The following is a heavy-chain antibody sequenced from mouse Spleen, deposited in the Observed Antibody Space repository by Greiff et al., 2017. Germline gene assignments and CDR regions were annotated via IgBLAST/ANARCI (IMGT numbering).Heavy chain of an antibody. CDR1: GYTFTDYY. CDR3: ARSQYGLWFAY. V-gene: IGHV1-26*01. Sequence: VQLQQSGPELVKPGASVKISCKASGYTFTDYYMNWVKQSHGKSLEWIGDINPNNGGTSYNQKFKGKATLTVDKSSSTAYMELRSLTSEDSAVYYCARSQYGLWFAYWGQGTLVTVSA. CDR2: INPNNGGT. J-gene: IGHJ3*01. D-gene: IGHD2-10*02.